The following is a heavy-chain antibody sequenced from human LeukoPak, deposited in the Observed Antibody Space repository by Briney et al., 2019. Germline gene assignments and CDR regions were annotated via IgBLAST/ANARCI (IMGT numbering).Heavy chain of an antibody. CDR3: ARDRARIVGATFDY. CDR1: GGTFSSYA. J-gene: IGHJ4*02. V-gene: IGHV1-69*13. Sequence: SVKVSCKASGGTFSSYAISWVRQAPGQGLEWMGGIIPIFGTANYAQKFQGRVTITADESTSTAYMELSSLRSEDTAVYYCARDRARIVGATFDYWGQGTLVTVSS. CDR2: IIPIFGTA. D-gene: IGHD1-26*01.